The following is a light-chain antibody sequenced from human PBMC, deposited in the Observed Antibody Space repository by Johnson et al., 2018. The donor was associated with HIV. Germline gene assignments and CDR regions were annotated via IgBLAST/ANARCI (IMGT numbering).Light chain of an antibody. CDR1: SSNIGNNY. V-gene: IGLV1-51*01. CDR2: DNN. CDR3: ATWDTSLSAGGV. Sequence: QPVLTQPPSVSAAPGQKVTISCSGSSSNIGNNYVSWYQQLPGTAPKLLIYDNNKRPSGIPDRFSGSKSGTSATLDITGLQTGDEADYYCATWDTSLSAGGVFGTGTKVTVL. J-gene: IGLJ1*01.